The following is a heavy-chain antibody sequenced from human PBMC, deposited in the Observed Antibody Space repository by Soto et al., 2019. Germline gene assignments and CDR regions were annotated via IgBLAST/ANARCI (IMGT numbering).Heavy chain of an antibody. CDR1: GFTFSHYA. CDR2: ISGSGDNT. Sequence: PGGSLRLSCAASGFTFSHYALTWVRQAPGKGLEWVSDISGSGDNTYYADSVKGRFVISRDNSKNVVNMEMNFLRAEDTAVYYCAKSHSSAAIYYYYYGMDVWGQGTTVTVSS. CDR3: AKSHSSAAIYYYYYGMDV. V-gene: IGHV3-23*01. D-gene: IGHD3-22*01. J-gene: IGHJ6*02.